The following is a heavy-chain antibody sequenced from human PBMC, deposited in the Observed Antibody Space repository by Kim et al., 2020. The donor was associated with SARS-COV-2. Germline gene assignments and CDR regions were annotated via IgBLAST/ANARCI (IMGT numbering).Heavy chain of an antibody. Sequence: SETLSLTCTVSGGSISSYYWSWIRQPPGKGLEWIGYIYYSGSTNYNPSLKSRVTISVDTSKNQFSLKLSSVTAADTAVYYCARAGKEWFGAPPDHFDIWGQGTMVTVSS. J-gene: IGHJ3*02. V-gene: IGHV4-59*13. CDR2: IYYSGST. CDR3: ARAGKEWFGAPPDHFDI. D-gene: IGHD3-10*01. CDR1: GGSISSYY.